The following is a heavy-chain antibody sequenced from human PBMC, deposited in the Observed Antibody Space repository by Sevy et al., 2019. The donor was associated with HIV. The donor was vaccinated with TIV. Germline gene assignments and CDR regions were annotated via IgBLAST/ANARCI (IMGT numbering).Heavy chain of an antibody. Sequence: SETLSLTCTVSGGSISSSSYYWGWIRQPPGKGLEWIGSIYYSGSTYYSPSTKSRVTISVDTSKNQFSLKLSSVTAADTAVYYCARHNRIGIVGATTYYYYGMDVWGQGTTVTVSS. CDR1: GGSISSSSYY. CDR2: IYYSGST. J-gene: IGHJ6*02. CDR3: ARHNRIGIVGATTYYYYGMDV. D-gene: IGHD1-26*01. V-gene: IGHV4-39*01.